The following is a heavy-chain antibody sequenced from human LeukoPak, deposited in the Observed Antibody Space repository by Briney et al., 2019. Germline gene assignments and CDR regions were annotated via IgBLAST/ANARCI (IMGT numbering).Heavy chain of an antibody. CDR3: SRAADVVLVPPSDD. D-gene: IGHD2-8*02. CDR2: INPNSGDT. Sequence: ASVKVSCRASGYTFIGYFMHWVRQAPGQGLEWMGWINPNSGDTNYAQKFKGRVTMTRDTSINAAYMELSSLRFDDTAVYYCSRAADVVLVPPSDDWGQGTLVTVSS. V-gene: IGHV1-2*02. CDR1: GYTFIGYF. J-gene: IGHJ4*02.